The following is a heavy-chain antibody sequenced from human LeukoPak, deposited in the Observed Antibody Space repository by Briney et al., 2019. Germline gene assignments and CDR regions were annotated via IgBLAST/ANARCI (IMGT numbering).Heavy chain of an antibody. Sequence: SETLSLTCAVSGYSISSGYFWGWIRQPPGKGLEWIGSIYHSGSTYYNPSLKSRVTISVDTSKNQFSLKLSSVTAADTAVYYCARRYAGGYFDYWGQGTLVTVSS. V-gene: IGHV4-38-2*01. CDR3: ARRYAGGYFDY. J-gene: IGHJ4*02. CDR2: IYHSGST. CDR1: GYSISSGYF. D-gene: IGHD1-1*01.